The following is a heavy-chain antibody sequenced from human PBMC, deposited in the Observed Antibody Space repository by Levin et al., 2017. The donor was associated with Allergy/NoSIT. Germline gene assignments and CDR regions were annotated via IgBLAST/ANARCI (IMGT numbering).Heavy chain of an antibody. CDR1: GFTFSDHY. CDR3: ARILGGEGFDP. Sequence: GESLKISCAASGFTFSDHYMDWVRQAPGKGLEWVGRTRNKANSYTTEYAASVKGRFTISRDDSKNSLYLQMNSLKTEDTAVYYCARILGGEGFDPWGQGTLVTVSS. V-gene: IGHV3-72*01. CDR2: TRNKANSYTT. D-gene: IGHD4-17*01. J-gene: IGHJ5*02.